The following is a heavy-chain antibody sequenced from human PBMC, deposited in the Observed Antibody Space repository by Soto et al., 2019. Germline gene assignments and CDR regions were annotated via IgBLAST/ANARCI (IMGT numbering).Heavy chain of an antibody. Sequence: ASVKVSCKASGGTFSSYAISWVRQAPGQGLEWMGGIIPIFGTANYAQKFQGRVTITADEFTSTAYMELSSLRSEDTAVYYCARTPMYSSSWYLVDYYYYYGMDVWGQGTTVTVSS. CDR2: IIPIFGTA. V-gene: IGHV1-69*13. D-gene: IGHD6-13*01. CDR3: ARTPMYSSSWYLVDYYYYYGMDV. J-gene: IGHJ6*02. CDR1: GGTFSSYA.